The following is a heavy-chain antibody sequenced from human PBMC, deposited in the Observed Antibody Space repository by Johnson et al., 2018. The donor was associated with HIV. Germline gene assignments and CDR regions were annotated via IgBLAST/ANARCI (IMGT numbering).Heavy chain of an antibody. Sequence: VQLVESGGTVVRPGGSLRLSCAASGFTFDNYGMSWVRQAPGKGLEWVSGINWNGGTTGYADSVKGRFTISRDNAKKSLYMEMNSLRAEDTAVYYCARVRGKIPRGAFDIWGQGTMVTVSS. D-gene: IGHD3-10*01. V-gene: IGHV3-20*04. J-gene: IGHJ3*02. CDR1: GFTFDNYG. CDR2: INWNGGTT. CDR3: ARVRGKIPRGAFDI.